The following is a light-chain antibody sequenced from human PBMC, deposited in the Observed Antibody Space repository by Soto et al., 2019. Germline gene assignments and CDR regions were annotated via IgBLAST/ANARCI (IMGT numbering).Light chain of an antibody. V-gene: IGKV1-39*01. Sequence: DIQMTQSPSSLSASVGDRVTITCRASQSISTYLNWYQQKPGKVPKLLIYAASSLQSGVPSRFSGSGSGTDFTLTISSLQHEDFATYYCQQTHTTFTFGGGTTVEIK. CDR3: QQTHTTFT. CDR1: QSISTY. CDR2: AAS. J-gene: IGKJ4*01.